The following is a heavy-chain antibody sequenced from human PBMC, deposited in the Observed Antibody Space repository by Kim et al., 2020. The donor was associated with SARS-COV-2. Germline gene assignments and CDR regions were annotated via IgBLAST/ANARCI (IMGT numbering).Heavy chain of an antibody. V-gene: IGHV3-21*01. CDR1: GFTFSSYS. CDR2: ISSSSSYI. D-gene: IGHD3-10*01. CDR3: ARDRRSSYYYYGMDV. Sequence: GGSLRLSCAASGFTFSSYSMNWVRQAPGKGLEWVSSISSSSSYIYYADSVKGRFTISRDNSKNSLYLQMNSLRAEDTAVYYCARDRRSSYYYYGMDVWGQGTTVTVSS. J-gene: IGHJ6*02.